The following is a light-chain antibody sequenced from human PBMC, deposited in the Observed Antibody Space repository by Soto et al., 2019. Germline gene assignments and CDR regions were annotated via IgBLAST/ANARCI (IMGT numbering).Light chain of an antibody. V-gene: IGLV2-14*01. CDR2: DVS. CDR3: SSYTSSSTLV. J-gene: IGLJ1*01. CDR1: SSDVGGYNY. Sequence: QSVLTQPASVSGSPGQSITISCTGTSSDVGGYNYVSWYQQHPGKAPKLMIYDVSNRPSGVSNRFSGSKSGNTASLTISWLQAEDEADCYCSSYTSSSTLVFGTGTKVTVL.